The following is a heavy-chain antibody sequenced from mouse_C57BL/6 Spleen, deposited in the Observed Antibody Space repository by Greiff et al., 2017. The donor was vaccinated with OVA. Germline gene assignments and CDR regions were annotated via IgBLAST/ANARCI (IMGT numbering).Heavy chain of an antibody. V-gene: IGHV1-81*01. CDR3: ARETTFDY. CDR2: INPRSGNT. J-gene: IGHJ2*01. D-gene: IGHD2-13*01. Sequence: QVQLKQSGAELARPGASVKLSCKASGYTFTSYGISWVKQRTGQGLEWIGEINPRSGNTYYNEKFKGKATLTADKSSSTAYMELRSLTSEDSAVYFCARETTFDYWGKGTTLTVSS. CDR1: GYTFTSYG.